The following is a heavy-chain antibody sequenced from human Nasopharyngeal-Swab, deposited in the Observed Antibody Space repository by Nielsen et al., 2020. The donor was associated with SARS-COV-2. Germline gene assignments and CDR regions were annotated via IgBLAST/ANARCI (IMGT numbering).Heavy chain of an antibody. V-gene: IGHV5-51*01. Sequence: VRQMPCKGLEWMGIIYPGDSDTRSSPSFQGQVTISADKSISTAYLQWSSLKASDTAMYYCARGGHRDYYGSRGVNYFDYWGQGTLVTVSS. J-gene: IGHJ4*02. CDR3: ARGGHRDYYGSRGVNYFDY. D-gene: IGHD3-10*01. CDR2: IYPGDSDT.